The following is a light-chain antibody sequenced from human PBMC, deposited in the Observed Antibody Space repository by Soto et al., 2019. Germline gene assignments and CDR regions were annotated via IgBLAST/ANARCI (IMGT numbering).Light chain of an antibody. CDR1: QGISNY. CDR2: AAS. J-gene: IGKJ1*01. CDR3: QKYNSARPWM. V-gene: IGKV1-27*01. Sequence: DVQMTQSPSSLSASVGDRVTITCRASQGISNYLAWYQQKPGKVPKLLIYAASTLQSGVRSRFSGSGSGTDFALTISSLQPEDVATYYCQKYNSARPWMFGQGTKVEIK.